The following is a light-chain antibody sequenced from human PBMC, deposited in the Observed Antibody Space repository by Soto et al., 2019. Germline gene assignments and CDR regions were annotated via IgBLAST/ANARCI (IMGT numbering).Light chain of an antibody. V-gene: IGKV1-5*03. CDR1: QSISSW. CDR2: KAS. CDR3: QQCNSYSRT. Sequence: DIQMTQSPSTLSASVGDRVTITCRASQSISSWLAWYQQKPGKAPKLLIYKASSLESGVPSRFGGSGSGTEFTLTISSLQPDDFATYYCQQCNSYSRTFGQGTKVDIK. J-gene: IGKJ1*01.